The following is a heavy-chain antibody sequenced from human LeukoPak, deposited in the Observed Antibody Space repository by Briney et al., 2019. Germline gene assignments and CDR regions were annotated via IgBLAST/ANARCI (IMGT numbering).Heavy chain of an antibody. D-gene: IGHD6-19*01. CDR2: LSNDGIGT. CDR3: AREIGSSGRAGFFDY. J-gene: IGHJ4*02. Sequence: GGSLRLSCAASGFTFSSYGMHWVRQAPGKGLEWVAVLSNDGIGTSDADTVRGRFTVSRDNSKNTLYLQMTSLRTEDTAVYYCAREIGSSGRAGFFDYWGQGTLVTVSS. V-gene: IGHV3-30*03. CDR1: GFTFSSYG.